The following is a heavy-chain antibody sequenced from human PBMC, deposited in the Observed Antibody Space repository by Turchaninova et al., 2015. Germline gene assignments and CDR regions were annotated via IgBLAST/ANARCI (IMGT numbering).Heavy chain of an antibody. CDR3: ASMGYGTNAYFQH. D-gene: IGHD1-14*01. CDR2: INPNTGGT. J-gene: IGHJ1*01. CDR1: GYTPTAYF. Sequence: QVQLVHPGAEVQTPGASVKVPCRASGYTPTAYFVHWVRQAPVQGLEWKGWINPNTGGTSYAQNLQGRVTMSTDTSMNTAYMELSRLRSDDTAIYYCASMGYGTNAYFQHWDEGTLVTVSS. V-gene: IGHV1-2*02.